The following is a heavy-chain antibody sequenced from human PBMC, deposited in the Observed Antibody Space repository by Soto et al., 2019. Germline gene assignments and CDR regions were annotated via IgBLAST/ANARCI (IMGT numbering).Heavy chain of an antibody. CDR3: ARGQSSGYKFGPRNLFYYGMNV. V-gene: IGHV4-34*01. CDR1: SGSLSDHY. CDR2: IHPSGST. J-gene: IGHJ6*01. Sequence: SETLSLTCAVFSGSLSDHYWTWVRQSPGKGLGWIGEIHPSGSTDSSASLKSRVTLSLDTSTSQFSLQVTSVTAADPGDYYCARGQSSGYKFGPRNLFYYGMNVWGRGPTVTVSS. D-gene: IGHD5-18*01.